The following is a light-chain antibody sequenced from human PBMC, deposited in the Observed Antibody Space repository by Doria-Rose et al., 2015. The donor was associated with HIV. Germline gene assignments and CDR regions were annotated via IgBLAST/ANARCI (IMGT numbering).Light chain of an antibody. CDR3: QQFNSYPT. J-gene: IGKJ3*01. CDR1: QDITSA. Sequence: IRLTQSPSSLSASVGDRVTITCRASQDITSALAWYQQKPGKAPDLLIYDASTLQSGVPSRFSGSGSGTDFTLTISNLQPEDFATYYCQQFNSYPTFGPGTKVGIK. CDR2: DAS. V-gene: IGKV1-13*02.